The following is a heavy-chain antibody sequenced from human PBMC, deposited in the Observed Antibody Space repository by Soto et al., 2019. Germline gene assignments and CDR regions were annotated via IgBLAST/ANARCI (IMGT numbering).Heavy chain of an antibody. CDR1: GYTFTSYG. CDR3: ARDVVYDDFWSGYIYHYYYCLDV. Sequence: ASVKVSCKASGYTFTSYGISWVRQAPGQGLEWMGWISAYNGNTNYAQKLQGRVTMTTDTSTSTAYMELRSLRSDDTAVYYCARDVVYDDFWSGYIYHYYYCLDVWGQGTMVTVSS. CDR2: ISAYNGNT. D-gene: IGHD3-3*01. J-gene: IGHJ6*02. V-gene: IGHV1-18*04.